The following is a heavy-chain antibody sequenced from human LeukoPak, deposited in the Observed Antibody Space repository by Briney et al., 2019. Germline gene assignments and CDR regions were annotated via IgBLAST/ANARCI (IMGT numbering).Heavy chain of an antibody. V-gene: IGHV4-34*01. CDR2: INPTGST. CDR3: ARALSTVTTYFDS. CDR1: GGSLSGYY. D-gene: IGHD4-17*01. J-gene: IGHJ4*02. Sequence: SETLSLTCAADGGSLSGYYWSWIRQPPGKGLEWIGEINPTGSTNYNPSLKSRVTTSADTSKSQFSLELSSVTAADTAVFYCARALSTVTTYFDSWGQGTLVTVSS.